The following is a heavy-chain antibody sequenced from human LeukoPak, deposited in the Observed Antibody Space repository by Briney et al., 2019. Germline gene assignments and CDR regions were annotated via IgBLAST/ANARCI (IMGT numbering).Heavy chain of an antibody. D-gene: IGHD4-23*01. CDR2: INPSGGST. J-gene: IGHJ4*02. CDR3: ARAYGGNSDY. Sequence: ASVTVSCKASGYTFINYYMHWVRQAPGQGLEWMGIINPSGGSTSYAQKFQGRVTMTRDTSTSTVYMELSSLRSEDTAMYYCARAYGGNSDYWGQGTLVTVSS. CDR1: GYTFINYY. V-gene: IGHV1-46*01.